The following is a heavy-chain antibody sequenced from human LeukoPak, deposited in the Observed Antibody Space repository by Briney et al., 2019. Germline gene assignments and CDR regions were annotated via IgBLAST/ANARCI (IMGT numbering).Heavy chain of an antibody. CDR2: IRYDGSNK. D-gene: IGHD2-2*03. Sequence: GGSLRLSCAASGFTFSSYGMHWVRQAPGKGLEWVAFIRYDGSNKYYADSVKGRFTISRDNSKNPLYLQMNSLRAEDTAVYYCAKDLDIVVVPAANYWGQGTLVTVSS. J-gene: IGHJ4*02. CDR1: GFTFSSYG. CDR3: AKDLDIVVVPAANY. V-gene: IGHV3-30*02.